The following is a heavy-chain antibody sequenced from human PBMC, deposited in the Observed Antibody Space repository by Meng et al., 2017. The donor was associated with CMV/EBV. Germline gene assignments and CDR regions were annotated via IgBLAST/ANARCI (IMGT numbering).Heavy chain of an antibody. Sequence: VQLVESGGCLVQPGGSLRLSCAASGFTVSSNYMSWVRQAPGKGLEWVSVIYSGGSTYYADSVKGRFTISRDNSKNTLYLQMNSLRAEDTAVYYCAREGDGYDKAPYWGQGTLVTVSS. CDR3: AREGDGYDKAPY. CDR1: GFTVSSNY. J-gene: IGHJ4*02. D-gene: IGHD5-24*01. V-gene: IGHV3-66*01. CDR2: IYSGGST.